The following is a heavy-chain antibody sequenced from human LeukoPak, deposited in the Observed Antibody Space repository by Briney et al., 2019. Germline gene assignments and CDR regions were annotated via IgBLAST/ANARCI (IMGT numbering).Heavy chain of an antibody. CDR3: ARVRAGVFPADWFFHV. CDR1: GASLTGSY. Sequence: KPSETLSLTCTVPGASLTGSYGSWIRQPPGKGLDWIGFIYYTGSANYNPSIRSRVTVSLDTSKNQFSLKGTSVTAADTAVYYCARVRAGVFPADWFFHVWGRGPLVPVSS. D-gene: IGHD6-13*01. V-gene: IGHV4-59*01. CDR2: IYYTGSA. J-gene: IGHJ2*01.